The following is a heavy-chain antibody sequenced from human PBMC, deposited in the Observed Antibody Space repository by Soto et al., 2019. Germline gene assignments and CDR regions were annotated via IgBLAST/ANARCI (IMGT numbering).Heavy chain of an antibody. V-gene: IGHV4-59*01. CDR3: ARLTGGAYLSFYYYIGV. CDR1: GGSISGYY. D-gene: IGHD2-8*02. J-gene: IGHJ6*03. Sequence: SETLSLTCTVSGGSISGYYWSWIRQPPGKGLEWIGYIYYSGTTNYDPSLKSRVTMSVDTSKNQFSLKLSSVTAADTAVYYCARLTGGAYLSFYYYIGVWGKGTTVTVSS. CDR2: IYYSGTT.